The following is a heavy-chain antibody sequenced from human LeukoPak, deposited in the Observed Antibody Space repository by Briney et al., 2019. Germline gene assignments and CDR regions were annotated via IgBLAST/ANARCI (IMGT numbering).Heavy chain of an antibody. CDR3: AREGVGATFDY. J-gene: IGHJ4*02. CDR1: GFTFSSYA. Sequence: GGSLRLSCAASGFTFSSYAMSWVRQAPGKGLEWVSVISSSGGSTYYADSVKGRFTISRDNSKDTLYLQMNSLRAKDTAVYYCAREGVGATFDYWGQGTLVTVSS. CDR2: ISSSGGST. V-gene: IGHV3-23*01. D-gene: IGHD1-26*01.